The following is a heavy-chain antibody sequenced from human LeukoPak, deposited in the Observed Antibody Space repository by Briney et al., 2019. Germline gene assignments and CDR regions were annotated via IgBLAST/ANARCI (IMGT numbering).Heavy chain of an antibody. CDR1: GFTYSSYS. J-gene: IGHJ4*02. CDR3: ARDLDLGVTRWLEPELDY. D-gene: IGHD1-14*01. CDR2: ISSSSSYI. V-gene: IGHV3-21*01. Sequence: PGGSLRLSCAASGFTYSSYSMNWVRQAPGKGLEWVSSISSSSSYIYYADSVKGRFTISRDNAKNSLYLQMNSLRAEDTAVYYCARDLDLGVTRWLEPELDYWGQGTLVTVSS.